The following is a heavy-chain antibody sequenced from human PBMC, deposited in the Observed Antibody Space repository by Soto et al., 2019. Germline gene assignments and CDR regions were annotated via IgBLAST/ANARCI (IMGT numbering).Heavy chain of an antibody. Sequence: QITLKESGPSLVKPTQTLTLTCTFSGFSFSTSAAGVGWIRQSPGKALEWLALIYWDDDKRYSPSLKSRLTITKDTSKNQVVLTMTNMDPVDTATYYCARHYSGSYFDYWGQGTLVTVAS. V-gene: IGHV2-5*02. D-gene: IGHD1-26*01. CDR3: ARHYSGSYFDY. CDR1: GFSFSTSAAG. J-gene: IGHJ4*02. CDR2: IYWDDDK.